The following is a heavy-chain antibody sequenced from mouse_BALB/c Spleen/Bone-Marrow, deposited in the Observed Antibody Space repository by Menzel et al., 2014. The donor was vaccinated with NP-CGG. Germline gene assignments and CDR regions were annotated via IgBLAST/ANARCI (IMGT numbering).Heavy chain of an antibody. Sequence: VQLVESGPELVKPGASVKISCKASGYAFSTSWMNWVKQRPGQGLEWIGRIYPGDGGTNYNGKFKGKATLTADKSSSTAYMQLSSLTSVDSAVYFCARSDGYRTMDYWGQGASVTVSS. CDR3: ARSDGYRTMDY. V-gene: IGHV1-82*01. CDR2: IYPGDGGT. D-gene: IGHD2-3*01. CDR1: GYAFSTSW. J-gene: IGHJ4*01.